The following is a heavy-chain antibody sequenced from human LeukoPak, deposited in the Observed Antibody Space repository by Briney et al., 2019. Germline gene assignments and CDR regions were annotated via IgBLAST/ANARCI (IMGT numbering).Heavy chain of an antibody. Sequence: GGSLRLSCAASGFTVSSNYMSWVRQAPGKGLEWVSVMFASGSTYYADSVKGRFSFSRDIFRNTLFLQLNSLRVEDTAFYYCARGLCQTGYSRSSFGHWGQGTLVTVSS. CDR1: GFTVSSNY. CDR3: ARGLCQTGYSRSSFGH. D-gene: IGHD6-13*01. CDR2: MFASGST. V-gene: IGHV3-66*01. J-gene: IGHJ5*02.